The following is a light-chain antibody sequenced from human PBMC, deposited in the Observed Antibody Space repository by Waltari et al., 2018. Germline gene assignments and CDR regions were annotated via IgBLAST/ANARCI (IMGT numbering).Light chain of an antibody. CDR3: NSYTNSGTYV. CDR1: RSDVGTHNY. J-gene: IGLJ1*01. CDR2: DVS. Sequence: QSALTQPASVSGSPGQSITITCTGTRSDVGTHNYVSWYQQRPGKAPDLIIFDVSNRPSGVSIRFSGSKSGNTASLIISGLQAEDEADYYCNSYTNSGTYVFGSGTKVTVL. V-gene: IGLV2-14*03.